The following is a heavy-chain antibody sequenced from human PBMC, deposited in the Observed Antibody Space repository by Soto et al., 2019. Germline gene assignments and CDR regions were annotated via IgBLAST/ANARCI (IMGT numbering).Heavy chain of an antibody. CDR2: ISGIGGST. V-gene: IGHV3-23*01. J-gene: IGHJ5*02. D-gene: IGHD6-6*01. CDR3: AKGIASRRVNWFDP. Sequence: GGSLRLSCAASGFTFSSYAMTWVRQAPGKGLEWVSAISGIGGSTYYADSVKGRFTISRDNSKNTLYLQMNSLRAEDTALYYCAKGIASRRVNWFDPWGQGTLVTVSS. CDR1: GFTFSSYA.